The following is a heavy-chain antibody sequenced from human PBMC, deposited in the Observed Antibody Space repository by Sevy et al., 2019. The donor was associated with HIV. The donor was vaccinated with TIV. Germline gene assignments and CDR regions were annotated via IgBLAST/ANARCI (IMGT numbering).Heavy chain of an antibody. J-gene: IGHJ6*02. V-gene: IGHV3-7*03. CDR1: GLVFSDNW. Sequence: GGSLRLSCAASGLVFSDNWLGWFGQVPGKGLGWGANIKRVGSRKNYVASVKGRFTISRDNAKPSLYLQVNSLRGEDTAVYYCARDCSSATCLWGMDVWGQGTMVTVSS. CDR2: IKRVGSRK. CDR3: ARDCSSATCLWGMDV. D-gene: IGHD2-2*01.